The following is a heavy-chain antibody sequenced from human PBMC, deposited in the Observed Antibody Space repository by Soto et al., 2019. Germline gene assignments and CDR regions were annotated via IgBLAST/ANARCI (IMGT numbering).Heavy chain of an antibody. D-gene: IGHD6-13*01. CDR1: GFTFSDYY. Sequence: GGSLRLSCAASGFTFSDYYMSWSRQAPGKGLEWVSYISSSGSTIYYADSVKGRFTISRDNAKNSLYLQMNSLRAEDTAVYYCARDPQQLASYYYGMDVWGQGTTVTVSS. CDR2: ISSSGSTI. J-gene: IGHJ6*02. CDR3: ARDPQQLASYYYGMDV. V-gene: IGHV3-11*01.